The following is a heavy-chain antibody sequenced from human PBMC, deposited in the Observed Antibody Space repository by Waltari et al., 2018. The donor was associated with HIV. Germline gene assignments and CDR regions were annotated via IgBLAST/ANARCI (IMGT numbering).Heavy chain of an antibody. D-gene: IGHD3-10*01. CDR3: ARDYGSGSYYNY. CDR1: AFNFDDYG. J-gene: IGHJ4*02. CDR2: MKWKCGST. V-gene: IGHV3-20*04. Sequence: VQLVESGGGVVRPGGSLRISCVASAFNFDDYGMSWVRQAPGKGREWVSVMKWKCGSTSYADSVKGRFRIARDNAKHSLYLQMNSLRAEDTALYYCARDYGSGSYYNYGGQGTLVTVSS.